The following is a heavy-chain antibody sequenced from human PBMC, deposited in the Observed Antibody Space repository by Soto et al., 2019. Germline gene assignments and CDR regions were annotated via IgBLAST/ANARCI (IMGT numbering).Heavy chain of an antibody. D-gene: IGHD2-2*01. CDR3: ARGYCSSTSCYDLDY. Sequence: SVKVSCKASGGTFSSYTISWVRQAPGQGLEWMGRIIPILGIANYAQKFQGRVTITADKSTSTAYMELSSLRSEDTAVYYCARGYCSSTSCYDLDYWGQGTLVTVSS. CDR1: GGTFSSYT. J-gene: IGHJ4*02. V-gene: IGHV1-69*02. CDR2: IIPILGIA.